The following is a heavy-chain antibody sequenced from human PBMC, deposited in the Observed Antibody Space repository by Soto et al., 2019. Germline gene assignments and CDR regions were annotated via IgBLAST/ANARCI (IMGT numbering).Heavy chain of an antibody. CDR2: ISGSGGST. J-gene: IGHJ4*02. V-gene: IGHV3-23*01. CDR3: SRRSSGWYFDY. CDR1: GFTFSSYA. Sequence: HPGGSLRLSCAASGFTFSSYAMGWVRQAPGKGLEWVSAISGSGGSTYYADSVKGRFTISRDNSKNTLYLQMNSLRAEDTAVYYCSRRSSGWYFDYWGQGTLVTVSS. D-gene: IGHD6-19*01.